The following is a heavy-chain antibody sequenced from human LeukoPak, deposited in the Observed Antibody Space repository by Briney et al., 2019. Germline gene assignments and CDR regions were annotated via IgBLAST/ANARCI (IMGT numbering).Heavy chain of an antibody. D-gene: IGHD6-13*01. CDR1: GYTFTSYD. CDR2: MNPNSGNT. CDR3: ARAPRTYIAAEGFDP. J-gene: IGHJ5*02. V-gene: IGHV1-8*01. Sequence: ASVKVSCKASGYTFTSYDINWVQQATGQGLEWMGWMNPNSGNTGYAQKFQGRVTMTRNTSISTAYMELSSLSSEDTAVYYCARAPRTYIAAEGFDPWGQGTLVTVSS.